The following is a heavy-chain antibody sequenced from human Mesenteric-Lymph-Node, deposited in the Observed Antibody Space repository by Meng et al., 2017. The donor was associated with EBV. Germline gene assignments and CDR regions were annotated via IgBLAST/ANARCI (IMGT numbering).Heavy chain of an antibody. V-gene: IGHV1-8*01. CDR2: MNPNSGST. D-gene: IGHD1-26*01. CDR1: GYHCTNYE. J-gene: IGHJ4*02. Sequence: QSVQVGAEYKKPWAPCEVSCTASGYHCTNYEINWVRQATGQGLEWMGWMNPNSGSTDYVQKFQGRVTMTRNTSISTAYMELSSLRSKDTAFYYCARGLYLVGGTYYFDYWGQGTLVTVSS. CDR3: ARGLYLVGGTYYFDY.